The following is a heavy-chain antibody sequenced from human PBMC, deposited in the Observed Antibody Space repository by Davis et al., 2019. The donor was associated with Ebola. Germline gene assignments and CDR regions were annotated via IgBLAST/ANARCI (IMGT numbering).Heavy chain of an antibody. D-gene: IGHD6-6*01. J-gene: IGHJ4*02. CDR2: INHSGST. V-gene: IGHV4-34*01. CDR1: GGSFSAYY. Sequence: MPSETLSLTCAVYGGSFSAYYWSWIRQPPGEGLEWIGEINHSGSTYYNPSLKSRVTISVDTSKNQFYLKLSSVTAADTAVYYCARRSSSSFDYWGQGTLVTVSS. CDR3: ARRSSSSFDY.